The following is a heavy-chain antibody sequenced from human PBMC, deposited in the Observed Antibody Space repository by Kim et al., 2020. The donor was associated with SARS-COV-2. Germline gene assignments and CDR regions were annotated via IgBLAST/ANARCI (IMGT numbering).Heavy chain of an antibody. J-gene: IGHJ6*02. CDR3: ARDHLYLRWYYYYGMDV. Sequence: VKGRFTISRDNAKNSLYLQMNSLRAEDTAVYYCARDHLYLRWYYYYGMDVWGQGTTVTVSS. V-gene: IGHV3-11*06. D-gene: IGHD2-15*01.